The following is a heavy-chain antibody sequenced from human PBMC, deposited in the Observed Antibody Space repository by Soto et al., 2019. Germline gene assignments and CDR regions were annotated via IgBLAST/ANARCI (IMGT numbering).Heavy chain of an antibody. CDR2: ISSSGAFT. V-gene: IGHV3-23*01. Sequence: EVQLLESGGGLVQPGGALRLSCAASGFTFSSNDMTWVRQAPGKGLEWVSTISSSGAFTYHADSVKGRFTISRDSSKNTVYLQKKSLRAEDTAVYYCAKHQFSMVRGISPFDYWGQGTLVTVSS. CDR3: AKHQFSMVRGISPFDY. J-gene: IGHJ4*02. D-gene: IGHD3-10*01. CDR1: GFTFSSND.